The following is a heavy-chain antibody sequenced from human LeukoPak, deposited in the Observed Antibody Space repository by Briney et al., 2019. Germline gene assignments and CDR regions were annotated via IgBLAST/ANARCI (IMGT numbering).Heavy chain of an antibody. CDR1: GFTFSSYG. J-gene: IGHJ3*02. D-gene: IGHD6-13*01. Sequence: PGGSLRLSCAASGFTFSSYGVRWVRQAPGKGLEWVAVIWYDGSNKYYADSVKGRFTISRDNSKNTLYLQMNSLRAEDTAVYYCARTYSSSWRDAFDIWGQGTMVTVSS. CDR3: ARTYSSSWRDAFDI. V-gene: IGHV3-33*01. CDR2: IWYDGSNK.